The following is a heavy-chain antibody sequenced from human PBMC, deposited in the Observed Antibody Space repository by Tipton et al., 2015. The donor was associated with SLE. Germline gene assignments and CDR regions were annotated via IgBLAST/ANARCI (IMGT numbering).Heavy chain of an antibody. CDR2: IYYSGST. CDR3: ARAVRAGYFDR. D-gene: IGHD6-19*01. CDR1: GGSISSYY. J-gene: IGHJ2*01. Sequence: LRLSCTVSGGSISSYYWSWIRQPPGKGLEWIGYIYYSGSTNYNPFLKSRVTISVDTSKNQFSLKLSSVTAADTAVYYCARAVRAGYFDRWGRRTLVTVSA. V-gene: IGHV4-59*01.